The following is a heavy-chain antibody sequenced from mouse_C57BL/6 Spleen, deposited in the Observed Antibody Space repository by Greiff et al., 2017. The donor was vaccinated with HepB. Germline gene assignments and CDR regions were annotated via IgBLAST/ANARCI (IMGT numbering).Heavy chain of an antibody. J-gene: IGHJ4*01. D-gene: IGHD2-3*01. V-gene: IGHV1-42*01. CDR2: INPSTGGT. Sequence: EVKLVESGPELVKPGASVKISCKASGYSFTGYYMNWVKQSPEKSLEWIGEINPSTGGTTYNQKFKAKATLTVDKSSSTAYMQLKSLTSEDSAVYYCARGGLLRFYAMDYWGQGTSVTVSS. CDR3: ARGGLLRFYAMDY. CDR1: GYSFTGYY.